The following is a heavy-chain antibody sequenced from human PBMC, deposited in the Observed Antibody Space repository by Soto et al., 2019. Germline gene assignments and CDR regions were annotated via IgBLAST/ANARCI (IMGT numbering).Heavy chain of an antibody. Sequence: QLQLQESGPGLVKPSETLSLTCTVSGGSISSSSYYWGWIRQPPGKGLEWIGSIYYSGSTYYNPSLKSRXXIXVXXSKYQFSLKLSSVTAADTAVYYCARRQLWFGEYGYWGQGTLVTVSS. D-gene: IGHD3-10*01. V-gene: IGHV4-39*01. J-gene: IGHJ4*02. CDR2: IYYSGST. CDR3: ARRQLWFGEYGY. CDR1: GGSISSSSYY.